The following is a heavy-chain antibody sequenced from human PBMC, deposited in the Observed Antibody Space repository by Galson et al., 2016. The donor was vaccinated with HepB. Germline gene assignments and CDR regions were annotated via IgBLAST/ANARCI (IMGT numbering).Heavy chain of an antibody. CDR3: ARWHFSAGDY. J-gene: IGHJ4*02. Sequence: TLSLTCTVSGASINSGDFYWTWIRQHPGKGLEWIGYIYDSGSTFYNPSLKSRFSISMDTSKNQFSLNLRSVTAADTAVYYCARWHFSAGDYWGQGILVTVPS. V-gene: IGHV4-31*03. D-gene: IGHD2/OR15-2a*01. CDR1: GASINSGDFY. CDR2: IYDSGST.